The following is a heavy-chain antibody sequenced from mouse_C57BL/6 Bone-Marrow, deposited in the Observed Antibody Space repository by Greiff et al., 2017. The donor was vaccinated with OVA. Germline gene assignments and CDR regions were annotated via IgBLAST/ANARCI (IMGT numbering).Heavy chain of an antibody. Sequence: VQLQQSGPELVKPGASVKMSCKASGYTFTDYNMHWVKQSHGKSLEWIGYINPNNGGTSYNQKFKGKATLTVNKSSSTAYMELRSLTSEDSAVYYCARGDYYGSSSTYGGQGTLVTVSA. D-gene: IGHD1-1*01. V-gene: IGHV1-22*01. J-gene: IGHJ3*01. CDR3: ARGDYYGSSSTY. CDR1: GYTFTDYN. CDR2: INPNNGGT.